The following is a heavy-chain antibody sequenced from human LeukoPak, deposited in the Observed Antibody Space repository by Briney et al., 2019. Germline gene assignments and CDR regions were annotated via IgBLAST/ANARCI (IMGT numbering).Heavy chain of an antibody. CDR2: IHPSGIF. J-gene: IGHJ4*02. D-gene: IGHD5-24*01. V-gene: IGHV4-34*01. CDR1: GGSCDDYY. Sequence: SETLSLTCTVYGGSCDDYYCSWIRQPPGKGLEWIGEIHPSGIFYYNSSLGSRLTTSIDTSKSQFSLRLTSVTAADTAFYYCSRGRDRSKAGDHWGQGSLVTVSS. CDR3: SRGRDRSKAGDH.